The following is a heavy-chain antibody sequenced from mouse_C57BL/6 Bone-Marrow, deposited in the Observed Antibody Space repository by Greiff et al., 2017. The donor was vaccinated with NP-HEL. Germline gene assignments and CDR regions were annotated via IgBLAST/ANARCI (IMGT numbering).Heavy chain of an antibody. J-gene: IGHJ4*01. V-gene: IGHV5-4*01. CDR3: ARDSPYGDYAMDY. CDR2: ISDGGSYT. D-gene: IGHD1-1*02. Sequence: EVKVVESGGGLVKPGGSLKLSCAASGFTFSSYAMSWVRQTPEKRLEWVATISDGGSYTYYPDNVKGRFTISRDNAKNNRYLQMRHLTSEDTAMYYCARDSPYGDYAMDYWGQGTSVTVSS. CDR1: GFTFSSYA.